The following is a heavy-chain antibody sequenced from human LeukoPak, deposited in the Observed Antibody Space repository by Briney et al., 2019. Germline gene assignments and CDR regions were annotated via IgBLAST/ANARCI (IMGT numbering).Heavy chain of an antibody. V-gene: IGHV3-30-3*01. CDR3: ARGGYYDILTGLDY. J-gene: IGHJ4*02. CDR1: GFTFSSYA. D-gene: IGHD3-9*01. CDR2: ISYDGSNK. Sequence: GRSLRLSCAASGFTFSSYAMHWVRQAPGKGLEWVAVISYDGSNKYYADSVKGRFTISRDNSKNTLYLQMNSLRAEDTAVYYCARGGYYDILTGLDYWGQGTLVTVSS.